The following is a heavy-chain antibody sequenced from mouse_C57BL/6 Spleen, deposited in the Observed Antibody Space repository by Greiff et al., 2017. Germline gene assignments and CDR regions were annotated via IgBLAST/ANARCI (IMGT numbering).Heavy chain of an antibody. CDR3: ELLYDYDVDYYAMDY. D-gene: IGHD2-4*01. CDR1: GYTFTSYW. V-gene: IGHV1-74*01. CDR2: IHPSDSDT. J-gene: IGHJ4*01. Sequence: QVQLQQPGAELVKPGASVKVSCKASGYTFTSYWMHWVKQRPGQGLEWIGRIHPSDSDTNYNQKFKGQATLTVDNSSSTAYMQLSSLTSEDSAVYYCELLYDYDVDYYAMDYWGQGTSVTVSS.